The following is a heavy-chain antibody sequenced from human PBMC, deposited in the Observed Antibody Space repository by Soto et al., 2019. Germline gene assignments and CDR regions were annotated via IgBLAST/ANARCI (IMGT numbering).Heavy chain of an antibody. CDR2: IQSGGPT. CDR1: AFTVSSKY. J-gene: IGHJ6*02. D-gene: IGHD3-10*01. Sequence: GGSLRLSCAASAFTVSSKYMSWVRQAPGKGLEWVSLIQSGGPTYYADSVKGRFTISRDNSKNTLYLQMNSLRAEDTAVYYCARVGSHRGVYYYYGMDVWGQGTTVTVSS. V-gene: IGHV3-66*01. CDR3: ARVGSHRGVYYYYGMDV.